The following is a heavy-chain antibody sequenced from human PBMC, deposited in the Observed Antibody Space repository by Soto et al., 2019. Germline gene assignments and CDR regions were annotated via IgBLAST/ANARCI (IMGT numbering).Heavy chain of an antibody. CDR3: GRGGSGIYGMDI. J-gene: IGHJ6*02. CDR2: IIRDGSST. Sequence: EVQLVESGGGLVQPGGSLRLSCAASGFTFSSYWMHWVRQAPGKGLVWISRIIRDGSSTNYADSVKGRFTITRDNAKKPLYLEINSLRAEDTAVYFCGRGGSGIYGMDIWGQGTTVTVSS. V-gene: IGHV3-74*01. D-gene: IGHD6-13*01. CDR1: GFTFSSYW.